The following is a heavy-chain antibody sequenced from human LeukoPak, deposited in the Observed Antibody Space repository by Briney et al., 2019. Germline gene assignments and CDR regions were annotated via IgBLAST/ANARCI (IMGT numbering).Heavy chain of an antibody. V-gene: IGHV1-8*01. J-gene: IGHJ6*03. CDR2: MNPNSGNT. Sequence: AASVKVSCKASGYTFTSYDINWVRQATGQGLEWMGWMNPNSGNTGYAQKFQGRVTMTRNTSISTAYMELSSLRSEDTAVYYCARESNYDFWSGYLNYYYYYMDVWGKGTTVTVSS. CDR1: GYTFTSYD. D-gene: IGHD3-3*01. CDR3: ARESNYDFWSGYLNYYYYYMDV.